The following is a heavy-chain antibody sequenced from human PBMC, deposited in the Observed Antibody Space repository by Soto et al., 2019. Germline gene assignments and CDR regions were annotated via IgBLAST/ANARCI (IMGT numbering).Heavy chain of an antibody. CDR1: GGTFSSYA. CDR3: ASPSYYYDSSGGPYYYGMDV. J-gene: IGHJ6*04. D-gene: IGHD3-22*01. Sequence: SVKVSCKASGGTFSSYAISWVRQAPGQGLEWMGGIIPIFGTANYAQKFQGRVTITADKSTSTAYMELSSLRSEDTAVYYCASPSYYYDSSGGPYYYGMDVWGEGTTVTVSS. V-gene: IGHV1-69*06. CDR2: IIPIFGTA.